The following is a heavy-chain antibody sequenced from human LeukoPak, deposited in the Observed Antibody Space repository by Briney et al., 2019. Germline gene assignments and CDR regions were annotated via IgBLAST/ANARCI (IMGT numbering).Heavy chain of an antibody. Sequence: GGSLRLSCVASGFTFEDLAMHWVRQAPGKGLEWVSLISGDGGSTYYADSVKGRFTISRDNSKNSLYLQMSNLRTEDTALYYCAKDGNSGSYYGYYGMDVWGQGTTVTVSS. CDR2: ISGDGGST. J-gene: IGHJ6*02. D-gene: IGHD1-26*01. CDR1: GFTFEDLA. CDR3: AKDGNSGSYYGYYGMDV. V-gene: IGHV3-43*02.